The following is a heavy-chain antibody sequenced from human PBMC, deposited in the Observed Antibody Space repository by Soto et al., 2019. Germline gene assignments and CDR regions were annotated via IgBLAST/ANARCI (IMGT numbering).Heavy chain of an antibody. D-gene: IGHD6-13*01. V-gene: IGHV3-33*01. CDR1: GFTFSSYG. Sequence: GGSLRLSCAASGFTFSSYGMHWVRQAPGKGLEWVAVIWYDGSNKYYADSVKGRFTISRDNSKNTLYLQMNSLRAEDTAVYYCARDGSIAAAGTSYYYGMDVWGQGTTVTVSS. CDR3: ARDGSIAAAGTSYYYGMDV. J-gene: IGHJ6*02. CDR2: IWYDGSNK.